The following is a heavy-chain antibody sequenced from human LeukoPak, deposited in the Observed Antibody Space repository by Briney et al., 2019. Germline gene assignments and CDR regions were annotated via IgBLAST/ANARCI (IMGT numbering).Heavy chain of an antibody. Sequence: GGSLRLSCAASGFTFSSYWMSWVRQAPGKGLEWVANIKQDGSEKYYVDSVKGRFTISRDNAKNSLYLQMNSLRAEDTAVYYCARDRGIQLWQEGFDPWGQGTLVTVSS. J-gene: IGHJ5*02. V-gene: IGHV3-7*01. CDR2: IKQDGSEK. D-gene: IGHD5-18*01. CDR3: ARDRGIQLWQEGFDP. CDR1: GFTFSSYW.